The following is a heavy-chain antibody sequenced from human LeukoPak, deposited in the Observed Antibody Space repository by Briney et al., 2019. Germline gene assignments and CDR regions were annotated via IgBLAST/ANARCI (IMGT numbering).Heavy chain of an antibody. CDR1: GGSFSGYY. J-gene: IGHJ4*02. D-gene: IGHD3-16*01. CDR3: ARLGSAY. CDR2: INHSGST. V-gene: IGHV4-34*01. Sequence: SETLSLTCAVYGGSFSGYYWSWIRQPPGKGLEWIGEINHSGSTNYNPSLKSRVTISVDTSKNQFSLKLSSATAADTAVYYCARLGSAYWGQGTLVTVSS.